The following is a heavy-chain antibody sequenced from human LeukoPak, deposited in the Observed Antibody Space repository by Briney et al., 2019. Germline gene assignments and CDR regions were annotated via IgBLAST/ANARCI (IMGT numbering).Heavy chain of an antibody. CDR2: ISGSGGST. V-gene: IGHV3-23*01. J-gene: IGHJ6*02. CDR1: GFTFSSYA. CDR3: AKDIVELVYYYGMDV. Sequence: GGSLRLSCAVSGFTFSSYAMSWVRQAPGKGLEWVSAISGSGGSTCYADSVKGRFTISRDNSKNTLYLQMNSLRAEDTAVYYCAKDIVELVYYYGMDVWGQGTTVTVSS. D-gene: IGHD1-26*01.